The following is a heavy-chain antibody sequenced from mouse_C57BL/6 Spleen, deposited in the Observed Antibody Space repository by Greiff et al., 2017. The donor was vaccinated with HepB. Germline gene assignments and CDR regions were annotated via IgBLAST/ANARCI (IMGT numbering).Heavy chain of an antibody. J-gene: IGHJ3*01. CDR2: IYPRSGNT. CDR1: GYTFTSSG. V-gene: IGHV1-81*01. CDR3: ARSMEESYDYWCAY. Sequence: VQLQQSGAELARPGASVKLSCKASGYTFTSSGISWVKQRPEQGLEWIGEIYPRSGNTYYNEKFKGKATLTADKSSSTAYMELRSLTSEDSAVYFCARSMEESYDYWCAYWGQGTLVTVSA. D-gene: IGHD2-4*01.